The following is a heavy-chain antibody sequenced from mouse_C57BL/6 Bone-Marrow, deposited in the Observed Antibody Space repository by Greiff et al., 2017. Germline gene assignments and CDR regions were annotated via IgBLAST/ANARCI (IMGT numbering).Heavy chain of an antibody. CDR3: ARHARRWFAY. V-gene: IGHV1-55*01. Sequence: QVHVKQPGAELVKPGASVKMSCKASGYTFTSYWITWVKQRPGQGLEWIGDIYLGSGSTNYNEKLKSKATLTVDTSSSTAYMQLSSLTSEDSAVYYCARHARRWFAYWGQGTLVTVSA. CDR2: IYLGSGST. CDR1: GYTFTSYW. J-gene: IGHJ3*01.